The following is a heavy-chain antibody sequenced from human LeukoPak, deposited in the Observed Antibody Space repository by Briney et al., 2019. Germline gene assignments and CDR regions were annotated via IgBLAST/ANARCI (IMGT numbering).Heavy chain of an antibody. V-gene: IGHV1-8*01. CDR1: GYTFTSDD. J-gene: IGHJ5*02. Sequence: ASVKVSCKASGYTFTSDDINWVRQATGQGLEWMGWMNPNSGNTGYAQKFQGRVTMTRNTSISTAYMELSSLGSEDTAVYYCASLPGYYYDSSGPPWGQGTLVTVSS. D-gene: IGHD3-22*01. CDR3: ASLPGYYYDSSGPP. CDR2: MNPNSGNT.